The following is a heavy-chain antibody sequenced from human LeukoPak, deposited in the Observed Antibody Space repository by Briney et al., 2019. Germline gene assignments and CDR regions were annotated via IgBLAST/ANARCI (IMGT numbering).Heavy chain of an antibody. D-gene: IGHD3-9*01. CDR1: GFTFSSYS. J-gene: IGHJ4*02. V-gene: IGHV3-21*01. CDR3: ARQGLRYFDWLSIMGIDY. Sequence: GGSLRLSCAASGFTFSSYSMNWVRQAPGKGLEWVSSISSSGSYIYYADSVKGRFTISRDNAKNSLYLQMNSLRAEDTAVYYCARQGLRYFDWLSIMGIDYWGQGTLVTVSS. CDR2: ISSSGSYI.